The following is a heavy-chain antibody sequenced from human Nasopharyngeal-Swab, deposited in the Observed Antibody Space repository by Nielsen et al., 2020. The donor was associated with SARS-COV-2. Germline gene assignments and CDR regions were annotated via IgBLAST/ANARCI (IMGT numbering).Heavy chain of an antibody. D-gene: IGHD6-19*01. CDR2: IKSKTDGGTT. CDR1: GFTFRNAW. V-gene: IGHV3-15*01. CDR3: TTDRSAGTFDY. Sequence: GESLKISCAASGFTFRNAWMSWVRQAPGKGLEWVGRIKSKTDGGTTDYAAPVKGRFTISRDDSKNTLYLQMNSLKTEDTAVYYCTTDRSAGTFDYWGQGTLVTVSS. J-gene: IGHJ4*02.